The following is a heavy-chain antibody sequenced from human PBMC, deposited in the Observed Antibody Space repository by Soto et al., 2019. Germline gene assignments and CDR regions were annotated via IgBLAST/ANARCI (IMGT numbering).Heavy chain of an antibody. Sequence: SETLSLTWTVSGGSISSGDWSWIRQPPGKGLEWIGYIYYSGSTNYNPSLKSRVTISVDTSKNQFSLKLSSVTAADTAVYYCARSDLFGEAPVGAFDIWGQGTMVTVSS. CDR2: IYYSGST. J-gene: IGHJ3*02. CDR3: ARSDLFGEAPVGAFDI. D-gene: IGHD3-10*01. CDR1: GGSISSGD. V-gene: IGHV4-59*01.